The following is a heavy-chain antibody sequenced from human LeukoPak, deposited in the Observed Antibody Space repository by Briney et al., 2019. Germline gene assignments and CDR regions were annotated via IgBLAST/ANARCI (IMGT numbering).Heavy chain of an antibody. V-gene: IGHV3-23*01. D-gene: IGHD3-22*01. CDR2: ISGSGNNM. Sequence: GGSLRLSCAASGFTFSSYAMSWVRQAPGKGLEWVSSISGSGNNMYYADSVKGRFTISRDNSKNTLYLQMNSLRAEDTAVYYCAKRGDYYDSSGYYLGDYFDYWGQGTLVTVSS. CDR1: GFTFSSYA. J-gene: IGHJ4*02. CDR3: AKRGDYYDSSGYYLGDYFDY.